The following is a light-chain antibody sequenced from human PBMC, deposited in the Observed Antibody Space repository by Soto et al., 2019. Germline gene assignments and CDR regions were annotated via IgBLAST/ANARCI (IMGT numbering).Light chain of an antibody. CDR2: WAS. CDR1: QSVLYSSNNKNY. Sequence: DIVMTQSPDSLAVSLGERATINCKSSQSVLYSSNNKNYLAWYQQKPRQPPKLLIYWASARESGVPDRFSGSGSGTDFTLTISSLQAEDVAVYYCQQYYSTPPTFGGGTKVEIK. CDR3: QQYYSTPPT. V-gene: IGKV4-1*01. J-gene: IGKJ4*01.